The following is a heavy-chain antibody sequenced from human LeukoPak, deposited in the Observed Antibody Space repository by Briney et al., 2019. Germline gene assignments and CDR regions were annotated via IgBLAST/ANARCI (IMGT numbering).Heavy chain of an antibody. CDR3: ARAQIYYYYYYMDV. Sequence: SETLSLTCTVSGGSISSYYWSWIRQPPGKGLEWIGYIYYSGSTNYNPSLKSRVATSVDTSKNQFSLRLSSVTAADTAVYYCARAQIYYYYYYMDVWGKGTTVTVSS. J-gene: IGHJ6*03. CDR1: GGSISSYY. V-gene: IGHV4-59*01. CDR2: IYYSGST.